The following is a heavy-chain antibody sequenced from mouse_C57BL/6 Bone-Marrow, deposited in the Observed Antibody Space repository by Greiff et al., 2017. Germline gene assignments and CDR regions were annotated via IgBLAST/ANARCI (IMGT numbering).Heavy chain of an antibody. CDR1: GYTFTSYW. J-gene: IGHJ2*01. D-gene: IGHD2-4*01. V-gene: IGHV1-64*01. CDR3: ASPGGYDYAYYFDY. CDR2: IHPNSGST. Sequence: VQLQQPGAELVKPGASVKLSCKASGYTFTSYWMHWVKQRPGQGLEWIGMIHPNSGSTNYNEKFKSKATLTVDKSSSTAYMQLSSLTSEDSAVDYCASPGGYDYAYYFDYWGQGTTLTVSS.